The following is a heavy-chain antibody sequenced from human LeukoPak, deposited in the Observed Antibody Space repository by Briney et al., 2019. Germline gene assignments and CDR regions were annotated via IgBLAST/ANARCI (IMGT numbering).Heavy chain of an antibody. V-gene: IGHV3-11*06. Sequence: GGSLRLSCVASGSTFRDYYMSWIRRAPGKGLEWVSYISSNSSYIDYADSVKGRFTISRDNAKNSLHLQMKSLRAEDTAVYYCARDSIQQQLVLEDRGYPYYFEHWGQGTLVTVSS. J-gene: IGHJ4*02. CDR2: ISSNSSYI. CDR3: ARDSIQQQLVLEDRGYPYYFEH. D-gene: IGHD6-13*01. CDR1: GSTFRDYY.